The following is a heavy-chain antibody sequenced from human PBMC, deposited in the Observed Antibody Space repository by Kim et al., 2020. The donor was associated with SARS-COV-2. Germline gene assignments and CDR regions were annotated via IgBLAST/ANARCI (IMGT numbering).Heavy chain of an antibody. Sequence: PSSHPSLKSRVTMSVDTSKNQFSLKLSSVTAADTAVYYCARSDGGPFDYWGQGTLVTVSS. CDR3: ARSDGGPFDY. CDR2: P. J-gene: IGHJ4*02. D-gene: IGHD3-16*01. V-gene: IGHV4-39*01.